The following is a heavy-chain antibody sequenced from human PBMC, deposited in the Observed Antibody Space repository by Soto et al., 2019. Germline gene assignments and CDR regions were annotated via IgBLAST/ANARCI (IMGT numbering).Heavy chain of an antibody. V-gene: IGHV4-34*01. CDR2: ISRSGTT. CDR3: AREICRGESCYFPSIFDL. J-gene: IGHJ4*02. CDR1: GGSFTGYY. Sequence: PSETLSLTCAVNGGSFTGYYGAWIRQSPGKGLEWIGEISRSGTTIYNPSLKSRVTVSVDTSKNEISLKLTSMTAADTAVYFCAREICRGESCYFPSIFDLWGPGTLVTVSS. D-gene: IGHD2-15*01.